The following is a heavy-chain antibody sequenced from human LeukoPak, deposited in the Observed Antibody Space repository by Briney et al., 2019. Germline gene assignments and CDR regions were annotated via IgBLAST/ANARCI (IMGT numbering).Heavy chain of an antibody. D-gene: IGHD2-15*01. CDR1: GFTVSIND. CDR3: ARSKDSFDY. J-gene: IGHJ4*02. CDR2: IYSGGST. V-gene: IGHV3-53*01. Sequence: GGSLRLSCAASGFTVSINDMSWVRQAPGKGLEWVSVIYSGGSTYYADSVKGRFTISRDNSKNTLYLQMNSLSDEDTAVYYCARSKDSFDYWGQGTLVTVSS.